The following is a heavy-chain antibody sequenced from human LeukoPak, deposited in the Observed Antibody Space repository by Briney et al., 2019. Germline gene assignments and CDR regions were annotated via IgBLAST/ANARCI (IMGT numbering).Heavy chain of an antibody. CDR3: AKINEAIN. J-gene: IGHJ4*02. Sequence: GSLRLSCAASGFTFSSYAMHWVRRSPGKGLEWVAVISYDGSNKYYADSVKGRFTISRGNSKNTLYLQMNSLRAEDTAVYYCAKINEAINWGQGTLVTLSS. CDR2: ISYDGSNK. D-gene: IGHD1-1*01. V-gene: IGHV3-30-3*02. CDR1: GFTFSSYA.